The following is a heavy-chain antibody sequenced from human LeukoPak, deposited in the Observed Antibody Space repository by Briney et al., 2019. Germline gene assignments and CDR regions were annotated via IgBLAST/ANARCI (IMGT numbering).Heavy chain of an antibody. CDR1: GFTFDDYA. J-gene: IGHJ4*02. CDR3: AKGLFSSSWYTFFDY. CDR2: ISWNSGSI. V-gene: IGHV3-9*01. D-gene: IGHD6-13*01. Sequence: GRSLRLSCAASGFTFDDYAMHWVQQAPGKGLEWVSGISWNSGSIGYADSVKGRFTISRDNAKNSLYLQMNSLRAEDTALYYCAKGLFSSSWYTFFDYWGQGTLVTVSS.